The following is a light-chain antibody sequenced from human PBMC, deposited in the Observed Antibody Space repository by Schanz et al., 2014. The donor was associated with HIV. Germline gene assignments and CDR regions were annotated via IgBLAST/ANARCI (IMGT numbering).Light chain of an antibody. Sequence: EIVLTQSPATLSMSPGERATLSCRASQSVGSVLAWSQQNPAQAPRLHISDASRRPTGIPARFSGSGSGTDFSLTISSLEPEDVAVYYCQQYNNWPPWTFGQGTKVEIK. CDR1: QSVGSV. CDR3: QQYNNWPPWT. CDR2: DAS. J-gene: IGKJ1*01. V-gene: IGKV3-11*01.